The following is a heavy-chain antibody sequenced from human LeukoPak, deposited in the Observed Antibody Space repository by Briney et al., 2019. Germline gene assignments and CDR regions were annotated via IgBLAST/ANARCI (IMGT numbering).Heavy chain of an antibody. D-gene: IGHD3-3*01. CDR1: GFTFSSYS. CDR3: ARDSRWAYYDFWSGPYYFDY. J-gene: IGHJ4*02. V-gene: IGHV3-21*01. CDR2: ISNSSSYI. Sequence: PGGSLRLSCAASGFTFSSYSMNWVRQAPGKGLEWVSSISNSSSYIYYADSVKGRFTISRDNAKNSLYLQMNSLRAEDTAVYYCARDSRWAYYDFWSGPYYFDYWGQGTLVTVSS.